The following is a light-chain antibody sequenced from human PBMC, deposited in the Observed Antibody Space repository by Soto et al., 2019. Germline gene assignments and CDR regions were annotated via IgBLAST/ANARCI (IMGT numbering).Light chain of an antibody. CDR1: SSNIGAGYE. J-gene: IGLJ1*01. Sequence: QSVLTQPPSVSGAPGERVTISCTGRSSNIGAGYEVHWYQQLPGTSPKLLIYEDTDRPSGVPDRFSGSKSGTSASLAITGLLAEDEADYYCQSYDNSLSGSYVFGTGTQLTVL. CDR3: QSYDNSLSGSYV. V-gene: IGLV1-40*01. CDR2: EDT.